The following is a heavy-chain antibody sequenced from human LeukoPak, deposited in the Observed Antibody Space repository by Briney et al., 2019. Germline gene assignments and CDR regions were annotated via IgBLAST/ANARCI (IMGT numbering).Heavy chain of an antibody. J-gene: IGHJ4*02. CDR1: GGSFSGYY. V-gene: IGHV4-34*01. Sequence: SSETLSLTCAVYGGSFSGYYWSWIRQPPGKGLEWIGEINHSGSTNYNPSLKSRVTISVDTSKNQFSLKLSSVTAADTAVYYCARQWFGEGPYYFDYWGQGTLVTVSS. D-gene: IGHD3-10*01. CDR2: INHSGST. CDR3: ARQWFGEGPYYFDY.